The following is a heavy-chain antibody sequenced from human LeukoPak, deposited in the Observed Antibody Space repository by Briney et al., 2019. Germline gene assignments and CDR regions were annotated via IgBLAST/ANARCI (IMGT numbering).Heavy chain of an antibody. CDR2: INWNGGST. Sequence: GGSLRLSCAASGFTFDDYGMSWVRQAPGKGLEWVSGINWNGGSTGNADSVKGRFTISRDNAKNSLYLQMNSPRAEDTAVYYCARDREDYGDFGYWGQGTLVTVSS. CDR3: ARDREDYGDFGY. CDR1: GFTFDDYG. J-gene: IGHJ4*02. V-gene: IGHV3-20*04. D-gene: IGHD4-17*01.